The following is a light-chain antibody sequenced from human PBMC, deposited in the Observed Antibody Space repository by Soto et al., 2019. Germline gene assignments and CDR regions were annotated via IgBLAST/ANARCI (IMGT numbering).Light chain of an antibody. CDR2: DAS. V-gene: IGKV3-20*01. CDR3: QQYGRSPWT. J-gene: IGKJ1*01. Sequence: EIVLTQSPGTLSLSPGERATLSCRASQSVRNNYLAWYQQKPGQAPRFLIYDASTRATGIPDRFSGSWSGTDFTLTISRLEPEDFAVYYCQQYGRSPWTFGQGTKVEIK. CDR1: QSVRNNY.